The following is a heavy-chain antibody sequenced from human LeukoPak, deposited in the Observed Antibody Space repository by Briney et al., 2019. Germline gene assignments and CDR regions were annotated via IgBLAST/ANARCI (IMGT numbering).Heavy chain of an antibody. CDR1: GFTFSTYS. CDR3: AKAGEHYGSSGYSHYLDY. CDR2: ISSSSSYI. V-gene: IGHV3-21*01. Sequence: GGSLRLSCAASGFTFSTYSMNWVRQAPGEGLEWVSSISSSSSYIYYADSVKGRFTISRDNAKNSLYLQMHSLRADDTAVYYCAKAGEHYGSSGYSHYLDYWGRGTLVSVSS. J-gene: IGHJ4*02. D-gene: IGHD3-22*01.